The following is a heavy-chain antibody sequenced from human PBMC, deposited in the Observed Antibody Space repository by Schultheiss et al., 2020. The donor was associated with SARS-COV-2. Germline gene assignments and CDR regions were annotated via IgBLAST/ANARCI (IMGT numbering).Heavy chain of an antibody. CDR2: IYYSGST. D-gene: IGHD3-10*01. CDR3: ARIGMVRAVRDAFDT. CDR1: GGSISSYY. J-gene: IGHJ3*02. V-gene: IGHV4-59*01. Sequence: SETLSLTCTVSGGSISSYYWSWIRQHPGKGLEWIGYIYYSGSTNYNPSLKSLVTISVDTSKNQFSLRLSSVTAADTALYYCARIGMVRAVRDAFDTWGQGTMVTVSS.